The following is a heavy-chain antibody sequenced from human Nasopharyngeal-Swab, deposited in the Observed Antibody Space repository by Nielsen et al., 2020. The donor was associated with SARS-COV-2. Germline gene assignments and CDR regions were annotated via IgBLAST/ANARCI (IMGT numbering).Heavy chain of an antibody. CDR1: GGSFSGYY. D-gene: IGHD6-19*01. V-gene: IGHV4-59*08. Sequence: SETLSLTCAVYGGSFSGYYWSWIRQPPGKGLEWIGYIYYSGSTNYNPSLKSRVTISVDTSKNQFSLKLSSVTAADTAVYYCARQVGQWLVLVSWFDPWGQGTLVTVSS. CDR2: IYYSGST. CDR3: ARQVGQWLVLVSWFDP. J-gene: IGHJ5*02.